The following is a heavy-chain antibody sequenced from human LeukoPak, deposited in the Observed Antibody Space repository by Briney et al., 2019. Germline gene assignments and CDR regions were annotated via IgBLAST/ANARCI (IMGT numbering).Heavy chain of an antibody. D-gene: IGHD3-3*01. CDR2: IRSNLFGGTT. CDR1: GFNFGDYA. V-gene: IGHV3-49*03. Sequence: GGSLRLSCTAPGFNFGDYAMGWFRQAPGKGLEWVGFIRSNLFGGTTEYAASVKGTFTISRDDSKSIAYLQINSLKAEDTAVYFCTREWLEWLTFDYWGQGTLVSVSS. CDR3: TREWLEWLTFDY. J-gene: IGHJ4*02.